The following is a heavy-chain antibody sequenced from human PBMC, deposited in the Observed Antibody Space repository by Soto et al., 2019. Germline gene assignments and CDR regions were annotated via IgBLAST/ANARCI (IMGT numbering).Heavy chain of an antibody. CDR2: IYTGDRT. V-gene: IGHV3-53*01. CDR3: AGGPYCGGDCYRFDY. J-gene: IGHJ4*02. D-gene: IGHD2-21*02. CDR1: GFSVSDNY. Sequence: GGSLRLSCAASGFSVSDNYMSLVRQAPGKALEWVSIIYTGDRTYYADSVKGRFTISRDKSKKTLYLQINSLRVEDTAVYYCAGGPYCGGDCYRFDYWGRGTLVTVSS.